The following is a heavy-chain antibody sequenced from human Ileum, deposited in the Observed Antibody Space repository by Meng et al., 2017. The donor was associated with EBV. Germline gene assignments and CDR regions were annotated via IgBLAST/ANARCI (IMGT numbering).Heavy chain of an antibody. J-gene: IGHJ4*02. V-gene: IGHV4-34*12. Sequence: QVHLQKWGGGLVKASESMSRTCAVNGGSLSGAYWNWIRQPPGKGLEWIGEIIHGGSPSYNPSLKSRVTISIDTSKNQLPLMLSSVTAADTAVYYCARRPTGIDYWGQGTLVTASS. CDR1: GGSLSGAY. CDR2: IIHGGSP. CDR3: ARRPTGIDY. D-gene: IGHD2-8*02.